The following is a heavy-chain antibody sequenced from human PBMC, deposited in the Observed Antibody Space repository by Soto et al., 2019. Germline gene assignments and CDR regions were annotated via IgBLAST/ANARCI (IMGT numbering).Heavy chain of an antibody. V-gene: IGHV4-31*03. J-gene: IGHJ1*01. Sequence: QVQLQESGPGLVKPSQTLSLTCTVSGGSVSGGVYYWNWIRQHPEKGLEWIGYIYYSGSTYYNPSLRSRATISADTSKNQFSLKLSSVTVAHTAVSYCARSSVAGAGYFQHWGQGTQVIVSS. CDR1: GGSVSGGVYY. D-gene: IGHD6-19*01. CDR3: ARSSVAGAGYFQH. CDR2: IYYSGST.